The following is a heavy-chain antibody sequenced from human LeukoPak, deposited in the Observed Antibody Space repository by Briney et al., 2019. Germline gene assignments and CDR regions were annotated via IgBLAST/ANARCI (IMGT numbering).Heavy chain of an antibody. Sequence: ASVKVSRKVSGYTFTTYGLTWVRQAPGQGLEWMGWISANHGNTNNAQTLQGRVIMTRDTSTGTIYMGLRSLRSDDTAVYFCARGQVSFDVCGVGTLVTVSS. CDR2: ISANHGNT. V-gene: IGHV1-18*01. J-gene: IGHJ3*01. CDR3: ARGQVSFDV. CDR1: GYTFTTYG. D-gene: IGHD3-22*01.